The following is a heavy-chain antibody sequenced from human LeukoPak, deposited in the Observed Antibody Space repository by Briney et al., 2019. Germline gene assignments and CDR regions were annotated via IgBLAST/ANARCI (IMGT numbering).Heavy chain of an antibody. CDR2: ISSSSSAI. D-gene: IGHD1-26*01. Sequence: GGSLRLSCATSGFTFSSYSMHWVRQAPGKGLEWVSYISSSSSAIKYADSVKGRFTISRDNAKNSLYPQMYSRRDKDTAVYYCARDLYYGFDYWGQGTLVSVSS. V-gene: IGHV3-48*02. CDR3: ARDLYYGFDY. CDR1: GFTFSSYS. J-gene: IGHJ4*02.